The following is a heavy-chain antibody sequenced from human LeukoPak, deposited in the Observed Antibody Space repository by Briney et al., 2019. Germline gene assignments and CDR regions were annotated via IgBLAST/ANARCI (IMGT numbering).Heavy chain of an antibody. CDR3: ARDGAVAGIDNAFDI. Sequence: VGSLRLSCAASVFTFISYIMKGVRQAPGKGVEWVSSISSSSYIYYADSVKGRFTISRDNAKNSLYLQMNSLRAEDTAVYYCARDGAVAGIDNAFDIWGQGTMVTVSS. V-gene: IGHV3-21*01. CDR2: ISSSSYI. J-gene: IGHJ3*02. CDR1: VFTFISYI. D-gene: IGHD6-19*01.